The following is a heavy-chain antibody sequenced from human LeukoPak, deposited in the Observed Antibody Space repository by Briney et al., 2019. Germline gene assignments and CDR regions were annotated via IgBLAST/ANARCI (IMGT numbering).Heavy chain of an antibody. V-gene: IGHV4-31*03. J-gene: IGHJ3*01. Sequence: PSETQSLTCSVSGGSISSGVYYWSWIRQHPGRGLEWIGYIYTSGVTYYNPSLKSRVTMSVDTSKNQFSLNLNSVTAADTAVYYCARDGWLQSGAFDVSGQGTMVTVSS. CDR1: GGSISSGVYY. CDR3: ARDGWLQSGAFDV. CDR2: IYTSGVT. D-gene: IGHD5-24*01.